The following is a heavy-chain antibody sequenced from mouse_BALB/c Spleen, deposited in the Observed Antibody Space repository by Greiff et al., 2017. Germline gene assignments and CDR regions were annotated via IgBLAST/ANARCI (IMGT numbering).Heavy chain of an antibody. CDR1: GFAFSSYD. V-gene: IGHV5-12-1*01. CDR2: ISSGGGST. J-gene: IGHJ4*01. Sequence: DVQLVESGGGLVKPGGSLKLSCAASGFAFSSYDMSWVSQTPETRLEWVAYISSGGGSTYYPDTVKGRFTISRDNAKNTLYLQMSSLKSEDTAMYYGARHILVRLRCAMDCWGEGTAVT. D-gene: IGHD1-2*01. CDR3: ARHILVRLRCAMDC.